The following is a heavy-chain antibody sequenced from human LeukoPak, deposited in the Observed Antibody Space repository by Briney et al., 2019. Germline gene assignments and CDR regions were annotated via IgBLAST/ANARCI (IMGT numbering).Heavy chain of an antibody. V-gene: IGHV3-23*01. J-gene: IGHJ4*02. CDR1: GFTFSSYA. D-gene: IGHD3-3*01. CDR3: AKGSRLTIFGVANFDY. Sequence: GGSLRLSCAASGFTFSSYAMSWVRQAPGKGLEWVSAISGSGGSTYYADSVKGRFTISGDNSKNTLYLQMNSLRAEDTAVYYCAKGSRLTIFGVANFDYWGQGTLVTVSS. CDR2: ISGSGGST.